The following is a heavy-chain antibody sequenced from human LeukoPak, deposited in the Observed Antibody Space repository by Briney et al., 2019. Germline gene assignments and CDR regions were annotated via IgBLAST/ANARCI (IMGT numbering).Heavy chain of an antibody. CDR2: ISGSGGNT. Sequence: GGSLRLSCAASGFTFSSYAMSWVRQAPGKGLEWVSAISGSGGNTYYADSVKGRFTISRDNSKNTLYLQMNSLRAEDTAVYYCSGGYSYGLPYYYYGMDVWGQGTTVTVSS. D-gene: IGHD5-18*01. CDR1: GFTFSSYA. CDR3: SGGYSYGLPYYYYGMDV. J-gene: IGHJ6*02. V-gene: IGHV3-23*01.